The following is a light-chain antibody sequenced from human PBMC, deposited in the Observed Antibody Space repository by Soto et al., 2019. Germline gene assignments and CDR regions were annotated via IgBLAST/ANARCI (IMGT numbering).Light chain of an antibody. CDR1: QSVRNNY. J-gene: IGKJ4*01. Sequence: EIVLTQSPDTLSLSPGERATLSCRASQSVRNNYLAWYQQKPGQAPRFLIFDASSRATGIPDRFSGSGAGTDFTITISRLEPEDFAVYYCQQYGSTPLTFGGGTKVDIE. CDR2: DAS. V-gene: IGKV3-20*01. CDR3: QQYGSTPLT.